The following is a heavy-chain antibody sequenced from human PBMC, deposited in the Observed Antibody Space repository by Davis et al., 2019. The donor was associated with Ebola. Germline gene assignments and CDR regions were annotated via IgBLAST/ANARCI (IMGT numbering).Heavy chain of an antibody. CDR1: GFTFSSYW. D-gene: IGHD2-2*01. J-gene: IGHJ4*02. CDR3: ARDFGDIVVVPAAVDY. V-gene: IGHV3-7*01. Sequence: GGSLRLSCAASGFTFSSYWMSWVRQAPGKGLEWVANIKQDGSEKYYVDSVKGRFTISRDNAKNSLYLQMNSLRAEDTAVYYCARDFGDIVVVPAAVDYWGQGTLVTVSS. CDR2: IKQDGSEK.